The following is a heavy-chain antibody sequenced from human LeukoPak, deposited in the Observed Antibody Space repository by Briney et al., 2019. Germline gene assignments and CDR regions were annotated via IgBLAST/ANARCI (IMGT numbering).Heavy chain of an antibody. V-gene: IGHV1-2*02. Sequence: ASVKVSCKASGYTFTGYYMRWVRQAPGQGLEWMGWINPNSGGTNYAQKFQGRVTMTRDTSISTAYMELSRLRSDDTAVYYCARGYCSGGSCYSAQDYWGQGTLVTVSS. J-gene: IGHJ4*02. CDR3: ARGYCSGGSCYSAQDY. CDR2: INPNSGGT. CDR1: GYTFTGYY. D-gene: IGHD2-15*01.